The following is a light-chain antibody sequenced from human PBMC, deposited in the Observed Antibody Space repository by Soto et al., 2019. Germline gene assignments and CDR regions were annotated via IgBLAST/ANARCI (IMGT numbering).Light chain of an antibody. CDR1: QSVSSN. CDR2: GAS. Sequence: DIVMTQTPLSSPVTLGQAASISCRASQSVSSNLAWYQQKPGQAPRLLIYGASTRATGIPDRFSGSGSGTDFTLTIRRLEPEDFAVYYCQQYSSSPSITFGQGTQREIK. V-gene: IGKV3-20*01. J-gene: IGKJ5*01. CDR3: QQYSSSPSIT.